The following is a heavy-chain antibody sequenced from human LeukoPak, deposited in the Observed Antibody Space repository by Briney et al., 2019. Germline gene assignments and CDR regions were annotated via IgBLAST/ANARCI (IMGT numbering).Heavy chain of an antibody. J-gene: IGHJ5*02. CDR3: ARESDYYDSSGYYSPWFDP. CDR2: IYYSGST. Sequence: PSETLSLTCTVSGGSISSYYWSWIRQPPGKGLEWIGYIYYSGSTNYNPSLKSRVTISVDTSKNQFSLKLSSVTAADTAVYYCARESDYYDSSGYYSPWFDPGAREPWSPSAQ. V-gene: IGHV4-59*01. CDR1: GGSISSYY. D-gene: IGHD3-22*01.